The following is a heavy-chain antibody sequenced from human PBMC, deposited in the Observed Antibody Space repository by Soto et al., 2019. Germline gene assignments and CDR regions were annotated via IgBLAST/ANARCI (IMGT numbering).Heavy chain of an antibody. CDR1: GYTFTSYD. V-gene: IGHV1-8*01. CDR3: ARERGRYGMDV. J-gene: IGHJ6*02. D-gene: IGHD3-10*01. CDR2: MNPNSGNT. Sequence: QVQLVQSGAEVKKPGASVKVSCKASGYTFTSYDINWVRQATGQGLEYMGWMNPNSGNTGYAKKFQGRVSMTSNSYISTDYMELSSLRSDDTAVYYCARERGRYGMDVWGQGTTVTVSS.